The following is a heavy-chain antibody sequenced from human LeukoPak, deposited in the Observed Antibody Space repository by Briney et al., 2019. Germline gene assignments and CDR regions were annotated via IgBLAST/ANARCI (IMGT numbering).Heavy chain of an antibody. CDR1: GYTFTGYY. D-gene: IGHD1-26*01. CDR3: ARVEVGATPLFDY. J-gene: IGHJ4*02. CDR2: INPNSGGT. V-gene: IGHV1-2*06. Sequence: GASVKVSCKASGYTFTGYYMHWVRQAPGQGLEWMGRINPNSGGTNYAQKLQGRVTMTRNTSISTAYMELNRLRSDDTAVYYCARVEVGATPLFDYWGQGTLVTVSS.